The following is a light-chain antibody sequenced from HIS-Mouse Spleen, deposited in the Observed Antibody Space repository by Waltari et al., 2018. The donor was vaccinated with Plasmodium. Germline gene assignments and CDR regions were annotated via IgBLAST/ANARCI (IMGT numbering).Light chain of an antibody. Sequence: DVVMTQSPLSLPVTLGQPASISCRSSQSLVYSDGNTALNWFQQRPGQSPRRLLYKVSNRDAGVPDRFSGSGSGTDFTLKISRVEAEDVGVYYCMQGKHWPPIFTFGPGTKVDIK. CDR1: QSLVYSDGNTA. CDR3: MQGKHWPPIFT. J-gene: IGKJ3*01. V-gene: IGKV2-30*01. CDR2: KVS.